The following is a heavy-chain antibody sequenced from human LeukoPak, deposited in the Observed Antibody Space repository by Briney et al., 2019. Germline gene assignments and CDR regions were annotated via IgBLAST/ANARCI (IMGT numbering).Heavy chain of an antibody. CDR1: GGSISSHY. CDR2: IYYSGST. Sequence: SETLSLTCTVSGGSISSHYWSWIWQPPGKGLEWIGYIYYSGSTNYNPSLKSRVTISVDTSKNQFSLKLSSVTAADTAVYYCARVVPHWFDPWGQGTLVTVSS. V-gene: IGHV4-59*11. D-gene: IGHD2-2*01. J-gene: IGHJ5*02. CDR3: ARVVPHWFDP.